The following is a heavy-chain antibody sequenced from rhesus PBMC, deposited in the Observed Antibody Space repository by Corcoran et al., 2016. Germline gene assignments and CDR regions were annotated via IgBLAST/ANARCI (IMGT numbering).Heavy chain of an antibody. CDR2: IYGSGGSN. V-gene: IGHV4S14*01. Sequence: QVQLQESGPGLVEPSATLSLTCAVSGYSIRRNFYWNWLRHPPGKGLEWIGGIYGSGGSNYLNPSLKSRVTLSVDTSKNQFSLKLNSVTAADTAVYYCAGDALDSWGQGVVVIVSS. CDR3: AGDALDS. J-gene: IGHJ6*01. CDR1: GYSIRRNFY.